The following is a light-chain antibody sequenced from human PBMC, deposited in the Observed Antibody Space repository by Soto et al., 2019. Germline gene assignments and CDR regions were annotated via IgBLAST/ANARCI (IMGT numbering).Light chain of an antibody. V-gene: IGKV3-11*01. CDR2: DAS. CDR1: QSISSY. Sequence: EIVLTRSPATLCLSPGERATLPCRASQSISSYLAWYQQKNGQAPRLLIYDASNRATGIPARFSGSGYGTDFNLTISSLEPEDFAVYYCQQRSNWPPTFGQGTRLEIK. J-gene: IGKJ5*01. CDR3: QQRSNWPPT.